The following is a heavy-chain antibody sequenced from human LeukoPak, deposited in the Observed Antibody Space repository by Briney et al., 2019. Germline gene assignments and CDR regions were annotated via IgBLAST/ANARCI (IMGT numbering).Heavy chain of an antibody. CDR1: GFSFSEYG. CDR3: AKDEEREYYYGMDV. Sequence: GGSLRLSCVASGFSFSEYGMHWVRQAPGKGLEWVSGISWNSGTIGYADSVKGRFTISRDNAKNSLYPQMNSLRAEDTALYYCAKDEEREYYYGMDVWGQGTTVTVSS. J-gene: IGHJ6*02. V-gene: IGHV3-9*01. D-gene: IGHD5-24*01. CDR2: ISWNSGTI.